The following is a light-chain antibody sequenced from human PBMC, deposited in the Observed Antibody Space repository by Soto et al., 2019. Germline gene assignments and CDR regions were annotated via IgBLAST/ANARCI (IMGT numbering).Light chain of an antibody. CDR2: DAS. Sequence: EIVLTQPPATPSLSPGERATLPCRASQSVSTYLAWFQHKPGQAPRLLIYDASSRATGIPARFSGSGSGTDFTLTISSLEPEDFAVYYCQQRSNWARAFGPGTKVDI. CDR1: QSVSTY. J-gene: IGKJ1*01. CDR3: QQRSNWARA. V-gene: IGKV3-11*01.